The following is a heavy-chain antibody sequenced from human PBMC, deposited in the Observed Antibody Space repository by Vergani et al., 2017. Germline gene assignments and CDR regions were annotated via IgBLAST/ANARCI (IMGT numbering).Heavy chain of an antibody. Sequence: EVQLVESGGGLVQPGGSLRLSCSASGFTFSSYAMHWVRQAPGKGLKYVSAISSNGGSTYYADSVKGRFTISRDNSKNTLYLQMSSLRAEDTAVYYCVKYGDYEDAFDIWGQGTMVTVSS. D-gene: IGHD4-17*01. CDR3: VKYGDYEDAFDI. CDR2: ISSNGGST. CDR1: GFTFSSYA. J-gene: IGHJ3*02. V-gene: IGHV3-64D*06.